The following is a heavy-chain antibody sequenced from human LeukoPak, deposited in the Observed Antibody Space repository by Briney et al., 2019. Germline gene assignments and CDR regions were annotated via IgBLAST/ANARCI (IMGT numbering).Heavy chain of an antibody. CDR1: GGTFNTYG. V-gene: IGHV1-69*01. CDR3: ARAGLTGTTYDYYFDY. Sequence: ASMKVSCKASGGTFNTYGIAWVRQAPGQGLEWVGGIIPTFGLASYAQRFQGRVTITADESTGTVYVELSSLRSEDTAIYYCARAGLTGTTYDYYFDYWGQGTLVTVSS. D-gene: IGHD1-20*01. J-gene: IGHJ4*02. CDR2: IIPTFGLA.